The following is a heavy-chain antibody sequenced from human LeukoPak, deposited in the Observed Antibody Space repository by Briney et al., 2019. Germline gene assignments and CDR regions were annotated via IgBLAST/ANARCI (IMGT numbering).Heavy chain of an antibody. CDR3: ARDRPSDVWSGYYYY. CDR2: ISSSSSYI. D-gene: IGHD3-3*01. Sequence: GGSLRLSCAASGFTFSSYSMNWVRQAPGKGLEWVSSISSSSSYIYYADSVKGRFTISRDNAKNSLYLQMNSLRAEDTTVYYCARDRPSDVWSGYYYYWGQGTLVTVSS. CDR1: GFTFSSYS. J-gene: IGHJ4*02. V-gene: IGHV3-21*01.